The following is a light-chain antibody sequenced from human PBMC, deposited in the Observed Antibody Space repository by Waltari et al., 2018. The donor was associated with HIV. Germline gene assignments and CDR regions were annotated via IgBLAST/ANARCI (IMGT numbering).Light chain of an antibody. J-gene: IGLJ1*01. CDR1: SSDVGGYDY. CDR3: TSYTSSTTLV. Sequence: QSALTQSASVSGSPGQSITISCTGTSSDVGGYDYVSWYQQHPGKAPKLMVYAVRNRPSVVSTRCSGCKSGNTASLIISGLQAEDEADYYCTSYTSSTTLVFGTGTKVTVL. V-gene: IGLV2-14*01. CDR2: AVR.